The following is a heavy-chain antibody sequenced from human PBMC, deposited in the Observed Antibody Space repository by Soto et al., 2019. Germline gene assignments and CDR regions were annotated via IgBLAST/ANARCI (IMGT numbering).Heavy chain of an antibody. CDR3: ARLDSSGPHDY. V-gene: IGHV1-69*05. CDR2: IIPIFGTA. CDR1: GGTFSSYA. D-gene: IGHD3-22*01. J-gene: IGHJ4*02. Sequence: SVKVSCKASGGTFSSYAISWVRQAPGQGLEWMGGIIPIFGTANYAQKFQGRVTMTRDTSTSTVYMELSSLRSEDTAVYYCARLDSSGPHDYWGQGTLVTVSS.